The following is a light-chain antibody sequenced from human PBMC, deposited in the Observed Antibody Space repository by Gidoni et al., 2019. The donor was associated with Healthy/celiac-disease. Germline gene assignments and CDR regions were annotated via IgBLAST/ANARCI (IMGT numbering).Light chain of an antibody. V-gene: IGLV2-14*01. Sequence: QSALTQPASVSGSPGQSITIPCSGTTSDVGGYNYVSWYQQHPGKAPQLMFFDVSNRPSGVSNRFSGSKSGNTASLTISGLQAEDEADYYCSSYTSSSTPYVFGTGTKVTVL. CDR2: DVS. CDR3: SSYTSSSTPYV. J-gene: IGLJ1*01. CDR1: TSDVGGYNY.